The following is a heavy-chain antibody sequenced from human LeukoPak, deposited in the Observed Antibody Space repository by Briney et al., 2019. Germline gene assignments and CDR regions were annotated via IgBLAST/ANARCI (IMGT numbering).Heavy chain of an antibody. V-gene: IGHV1-2*02. CDR2: INPNNGGT. J-gene: IGHJ4*02. CDR1: GYTFTVYY. Sequence: ASVTVSFTSSGYTFTVYYMHWVRQAPGQGLEWMGWINPNNGGTNYAQKFQGRVTMTRDTSISTAHMQLSRLTSDDTAVYYCARDRDYYGSGSLAHEFWGQGTLVSVSS. D-gene: IGHD3-10*01. CDR3: ARDRDYYGSGSLAHEF.